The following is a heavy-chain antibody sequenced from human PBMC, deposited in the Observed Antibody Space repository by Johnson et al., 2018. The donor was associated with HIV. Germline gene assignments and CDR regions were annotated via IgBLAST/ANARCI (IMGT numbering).Heavy chain of an antibody. Sequence: VQVVESGGGLVKPGGSLRLSCAASGFTFSDYYMSWIRQAPGKGLEWVGFIRSKAYGGTTEYAASVKGRFTISRDDSKSIGYLQMNSLKTEDTAVYYCTRVPYYDSSGYYLRAFDIWGQGTMVTVSS. D-gene: IGHD3-22*01. V-gene: IGHV3-49*05. CDR3: TRVPYYDSSGYYLRAFDI. J-gene: IGHJ3*02. CDR1: GFTFSDYY. CDR2: IRSKAYGGTT.